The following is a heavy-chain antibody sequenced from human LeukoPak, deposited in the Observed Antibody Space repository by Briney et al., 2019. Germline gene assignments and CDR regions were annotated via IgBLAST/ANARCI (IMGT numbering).Heavy chain of an antibody. CDR1: GFTFSNAW. CDR2: LSSSGDLI. Sequence: GGSLRLSCAASGFTFSNAWMTWVRQAPGKGLEWVAYLSSSGDLIYSADSVKGRFTISRDNAKNSLYLQMNSLRAEDTAVYYCVRKGADFDYWGRGTLVTVSS. CDR3: VRKGADFDY. V-gene: IGHV3-48*04. D-gene: IGHD4/OR15-4a*01. J-gene: IGHJ4*02.